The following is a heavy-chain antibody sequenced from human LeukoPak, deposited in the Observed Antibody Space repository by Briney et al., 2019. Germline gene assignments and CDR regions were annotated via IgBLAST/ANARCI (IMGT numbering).Heavy chain of an antibody. J-gene: IGHJ4*02. CDR2: IYYSGST. CDR3: ARHSRYYDLLTGQFDS. Sequence: PSETLSLTCTVSGGSISSYYWSWIRQPPGKGLEWIGYIYYSGSTNYNPSLKSRLTISVDTSKNQFSLKLNSVTAADTAVYYCARHSRYYDLLTGQFDSWGQGTLVTVSS. CDR1: GGSISSYY. V-gene: IGHV4-59*01. D-gene: IGHD3-9*01.